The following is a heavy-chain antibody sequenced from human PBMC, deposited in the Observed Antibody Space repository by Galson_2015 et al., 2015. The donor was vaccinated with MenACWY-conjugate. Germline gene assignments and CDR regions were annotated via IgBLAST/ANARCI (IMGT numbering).Heavy chain of an antibody. Sequence: SLRLSCAASGFTFNNYWMHWVRHAPGKGLEWVSRISHDGSVTHYADSVKGRFTLSRDNPENTLYLKMNSLRADDTALYCCTRENDVYVRFDPWGEET. J-gene: IGHJ5*02. V-gene: IGHV3-74*01. CDR1: GFTFNNYW. CDR2: ISHDGSVT. CDR3: TRENDVYVRFDP. D-gene: IGHD5/OR15-5a*01.